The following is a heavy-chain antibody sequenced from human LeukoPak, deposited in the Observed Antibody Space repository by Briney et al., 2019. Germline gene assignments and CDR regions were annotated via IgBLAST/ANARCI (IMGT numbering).Heavy chain of an antibody. CDR3: ASLYYDFWSGSPGYYYGMDV. V-gene: IGHV4-34*13. D-gene: IGHD3-3*01. CDR2: INHSAST. Sequence: INHSASTNYTPSLKSRVTISVDTSKNQFSLKLSSVTAADTAVYYCASLYYDFWSGSPGYYYGMDVWGQGTTVTVSS. J-gene: IGHJ6*02.